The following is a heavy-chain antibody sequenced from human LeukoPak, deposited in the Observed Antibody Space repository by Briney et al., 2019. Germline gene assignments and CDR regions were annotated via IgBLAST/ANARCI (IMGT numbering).Heavy chain of an antibody. J-gene: IGHJ4*02. D-gene: IGHD6-13*01. CDR1: GDKFNNDV. V-gene: IGHV1-18*01. Sequence: GSSVKVSCKLSGDKFNNDVISWVRQAPGQGLEWMGWISTYNGDAYYAQEFQGRVTMTTDTSTSTAYMELRSLRSDDTAVYYCARDSSSWYGEGDFWGPGTLVTVSS. CDR3: ARDSSSWYGEGDF. CDR2: ISTYNGDA.